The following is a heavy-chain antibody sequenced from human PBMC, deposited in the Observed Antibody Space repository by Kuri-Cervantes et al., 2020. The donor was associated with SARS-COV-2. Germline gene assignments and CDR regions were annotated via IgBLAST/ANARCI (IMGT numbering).Heavy chain of an antibody. CDR3: AKGSYYYDSSGYPYFDY. Sequence: GGSLRLSCTASGFTFSSYSMNWVRQAPGKGLEWVSSISSSSSYIYYADSVKGRFTISRDNSKNTLYLQMNSLRAEDTAVYYCAKGSYYYDSSGYPYFDYWGQGTLVTVSS. V-gene: IGHV3-21*01. CDR2: ISSSSSYI. CDR1: GFTFSSYS. J-gene: IGHJ4*02. D-gene: IGHD3-22*01.